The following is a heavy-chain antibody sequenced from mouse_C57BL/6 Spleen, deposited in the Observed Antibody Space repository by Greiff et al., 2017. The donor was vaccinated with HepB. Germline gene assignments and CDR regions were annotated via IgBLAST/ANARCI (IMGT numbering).Heavy chain of an antibody. J-gene: IGHJ2*01. Sequence: QVHVKQPGTELVKPGASVKLSCKASGYTFTSYWMHWVKQRPGQGLEWIGNINPSNGGTNYNEKFKSKATLTVDKSSSTAYMQLSSLTSEDSAVYYCARSGNWYYFDYWGQGTTLTVSS. D-gene: IGHD2-1*01. CDR2: INPSNGGT. CDR3: ARSGNWYYFDY. CDR1: GYTFTSYW. V-gene: IGHV1-53*01.